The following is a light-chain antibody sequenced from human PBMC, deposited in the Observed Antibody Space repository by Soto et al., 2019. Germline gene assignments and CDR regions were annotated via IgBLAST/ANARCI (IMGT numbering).Light chain of an antibody. Sequence: EIVLTQSPGTLSLSPGERGTLSCRARQSVSSSYLAWFQQIPGQAPRLLIYGASSRATGIPDRFSGSGSGTDFTLTISRLEPEDFAVYYCQQYSNLPISFGHGTPLEIQ. CDR2: GAS. CDR1: QSVSSSY. V-gene: IGKV3-20*01. CDR3: QQYSNLPIS. J-gene: IGKJ5*01.